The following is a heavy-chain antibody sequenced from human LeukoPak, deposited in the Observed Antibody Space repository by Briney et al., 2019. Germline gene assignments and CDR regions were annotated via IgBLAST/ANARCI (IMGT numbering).Heavy chain of an antibody. CDR1: GGSISSYY. V-gene: IGHV4-4*07. CDR2: IYTSGST. D-gene: IGHD3-16*01. J-gene: IGHJ6*03. CDR3: AGRRLGNSYYYMDV. Sequence: SETLSLTCTVSGGSISSYYWSWIRQAAGKGLEWIGRIYTSGSTNYNPSLKSRVTMSVDTSKNQFSLKLSSVTAADTAVYYCAGRRLGNSYYYMDVWGKGTTVTVSS.